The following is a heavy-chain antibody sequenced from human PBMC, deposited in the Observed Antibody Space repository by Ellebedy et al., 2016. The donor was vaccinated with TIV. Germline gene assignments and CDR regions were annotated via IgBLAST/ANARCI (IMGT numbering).Heavy chain of an antibody. CDR1: GYTFTGYY. CDR2: IHPNGYTT. V-gene: IGHV1-46*01. Sequence: ASVKVSCKASGYTFTGYYIHWVRQAPGQGLEWMGIIHPNGYTTSYPQKFQGRLTMTWDTSTTTTYMELSSLRSEDTAVYYCARDLSLVRGVIGGFDYWGQGTLVTVSS. D-gene: IGHD3-10*01. J-gene: IGHJ4*02. CDR3: ARDLSLVRGVIGGFDY.